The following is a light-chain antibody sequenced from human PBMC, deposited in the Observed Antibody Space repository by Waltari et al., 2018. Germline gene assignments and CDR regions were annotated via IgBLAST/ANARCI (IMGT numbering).Light chain of an antibody. J-gene: IGKJ4*01. V-gene: IGKV3-20*01. CDR2: AAS. CDR3: HQHGSAPL. CDR1: QSVGDSD. Sequence: NVLTQAPDTLSLSPGEPAPLSCRASQSVGDSDLAWYQQKPGQSPRLLIYAASNRASGISDRFSGSGSGRDFTLTISSLEPEDFAVYYCHQHGSAPLFGGGTKVEIK.